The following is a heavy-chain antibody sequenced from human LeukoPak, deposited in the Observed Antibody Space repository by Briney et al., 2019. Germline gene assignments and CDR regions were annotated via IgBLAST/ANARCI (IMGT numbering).Heavy chain of an antibody. CDR1: GYTLTELS. CDR2: FDPEDGET. D-gene: IGHD3-10*01. CDR3: ATKYYYGSGSLYYYYGMDV. V-gene: IGHV1-24*01. Sequence: ASVKVSCKVSGYTLTELSMHWVRQAPGKGLEWMGGFDPEDGETIYAQKFQGRVTMTEDTSTDTAYMELSSLRSEDMAVYYCATKYYYGSGSLYYYYGMDVWGQGTTVTVSS. J-gene: IGHJ6*02.